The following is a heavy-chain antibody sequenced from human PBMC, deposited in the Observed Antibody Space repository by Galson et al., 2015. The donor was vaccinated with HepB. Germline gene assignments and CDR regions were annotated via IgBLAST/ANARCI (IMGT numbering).Heavy chain of an antibody. D-gene: IGHD3-22*01. V-gene: IGHV3-23*01. CDR2: LSGSGART. J-gene: IGHJ4*02. Sequence: SLRLSCAASGFTFNSHAMTWVRQTPGKGLEWVSGLSGSGARTYYADSVKGRFTISRDNSKNTLYLQMNSLRAVDTAVYYCAKDEFYDSTGYYPSYFNYWGQGTQVTVSS. CDR3: AKDEFYDSTGYYPSYFNY. CDR1: GFTFNSHA.